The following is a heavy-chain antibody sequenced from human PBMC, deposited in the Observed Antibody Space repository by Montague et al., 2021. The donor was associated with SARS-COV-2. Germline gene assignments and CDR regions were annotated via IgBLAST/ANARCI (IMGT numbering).Heavy chain of an antibody. J-gene: IGHJ6*02. CDR1: GGSFSGYY. Sequence: SETLSLTCAVYGGSFSGYYWSWIRQPPGKGLEWIGEINHSGSTNYNPSLKSRVTISVDTSKSQFSLKLSSVTAADTAVYYCARCQDSVRRCGTHYYGIDVWGQGTMVTVSS. D-gene: IGHD1-26*01. CDR3: ARCQDSVRRCGTHYYGIDV. CDR2: INHSGST. V-gene: IGHV4-34*01.